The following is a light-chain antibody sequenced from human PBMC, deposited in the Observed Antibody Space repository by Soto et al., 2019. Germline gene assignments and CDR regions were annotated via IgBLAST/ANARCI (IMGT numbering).Light chain of an antibody. J-gene: IGLJ2*01. CDR1: VFPKQF. CDR2: KGS. V-gene: IGLV3-25*02. CDR3: QSADSSGTYPV. Sequence: SYDLTQSPSVSVSRGQTARITCAGAVFPKQFGYWYQQKPGQAPVIVIHKGSEIPSGIPDRFSGSSSGTTVTMTISGVQAEDEAEYYCQSADSSGTYPVFGGGTKVTVL.